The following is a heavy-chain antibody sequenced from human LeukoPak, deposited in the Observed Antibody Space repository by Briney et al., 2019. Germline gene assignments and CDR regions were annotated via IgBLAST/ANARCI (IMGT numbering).Heavy chain of an antibody. CDR2: ISGSGGST. CDR3: AKGPDRCSSTSCYTFGYYIDY. D-gene: IGHD2-2*02. CDR1: GFTFSSYA. J-gene: IGHJ4*02. V-gene: IGHV3-23*01. Sequence: PGGSLRLSCAASGFTFSSYAMSWVRQAPGKGLEWVSAISGSGGSTYYADSVKGRFTISRDNSKNTLYLQMNSLRAEDTAVYYCAKGPDRCSSTSCYTFGYYIDYWGQGTLVTVSS.